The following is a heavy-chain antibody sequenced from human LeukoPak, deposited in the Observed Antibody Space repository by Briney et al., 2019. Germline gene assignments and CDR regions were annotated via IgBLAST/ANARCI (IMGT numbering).Heavy chain of an antibody. V-gene: IGHV3-23*01. J-gene: IGHJ4*02. Sequence: GGSLRLSCAVSGFAFGSEAMSWVRQSPARGLEWVASISPGGGTTYYADYVKGRFTISRDNSKNSLFVQMNSLRAEDTAVYYCAKDLGPTYYDILTGYYPFDYWGQGTLVTVSS. CDR3: AKDLGPTYYDILTGYYPFDY. D-gene: IGHD3-9*01. CDR2: ISPGGGTT. CDR1: GFAFGSEA.